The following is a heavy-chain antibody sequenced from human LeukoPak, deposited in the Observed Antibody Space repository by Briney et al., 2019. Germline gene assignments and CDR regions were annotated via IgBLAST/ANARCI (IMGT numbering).Heavy chain of an antibody. CDR1: GCAFTGYY. V-gene: IGHV1-2*02. J-gene: IGHJ5*02. CDR2: INPNSGGT. D-gene: IGHD2-2*01. CDR3: ARDRPIYCSSTSCYGNVWFDP. Sequence: ASVKVSCKASGCAFTGYYMHWVRQAPGQGLEWMGWINPNSGGTNYAQKFQGRVTMTRDTSISTAYMELSRLRSDDTAVYYCARDRPIYCSSTSCYGNVWFDPWGQGALVTVSS.